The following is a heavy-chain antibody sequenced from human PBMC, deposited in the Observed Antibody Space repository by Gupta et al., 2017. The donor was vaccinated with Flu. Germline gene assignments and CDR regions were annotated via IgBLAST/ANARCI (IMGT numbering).Heavy chain of an antibody. CDR2: IHDRGYP. CDR3: AGVDGQQSSSYYLDD. D-gene: IGHD5-24*01. J-gene: IGHJ4*02. V-gene: IGHV4-31*11. CDR1: GGPINSGSYY. Sequence: QVQLQESGPGLVKPSQTLSLIPAVSGGPINSGSYYCICIRQHPGKGLAWVRSIHDRGYPHYIPGRRSRVIISADTSKNQVSLKMNSVNAADYSISYGAGVDGQQSSSYYLDDWGQGTLVTVSS.